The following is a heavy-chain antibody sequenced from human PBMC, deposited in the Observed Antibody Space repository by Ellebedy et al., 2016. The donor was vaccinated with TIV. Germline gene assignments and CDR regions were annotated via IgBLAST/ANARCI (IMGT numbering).Heavy chain of an antibody. V-gene: IGHV3-7*01. J-gene: IGHJ4*02. D-gene: IGHD4-17*01. CDR3: SRHTDYALDY. CDR2: IKQDGSEK. Sequence: PGGSLRLSCATSGFTFTYTWMHWIRQAPGKGLECVANIKQDGSEKSYVDSVKGRFTISRDNAKNSLYLQMNSLRAEDTAVYYCSRHTDYALDYWGQGALVTVSS. CDR1: GFTFTYTW.